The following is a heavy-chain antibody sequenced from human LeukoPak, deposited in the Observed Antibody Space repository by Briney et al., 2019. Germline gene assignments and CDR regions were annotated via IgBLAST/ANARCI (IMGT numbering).Heavy chain of an antibody. V-gene: IGHV1-46*01. D-gene: IGHD6-6*01. Sequence: ASVKVSCKAPGYTFISYQMHWVRQAPGQGLEWMGIINPTGGSTSHAQKFQGRVTMTRDTSTSTVYMELSSLRSEDTAVCYCARKGSSSCFDYWGQGTLATVSS. CDR1: GYTFISYQ. J-gene: IGHJ4*02. CDR3: ARKGSSSCFDY. CDR2: INPTGGST.